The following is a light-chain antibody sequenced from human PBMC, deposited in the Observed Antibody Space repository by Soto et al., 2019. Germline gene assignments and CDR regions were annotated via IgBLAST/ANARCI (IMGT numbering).Light chain of an antibody. CDR1: SSDVGGYNY. CDR3: SSYTSSSTRV. V-gene: IGLV2-14*01. CDR2: DVS. J-gene: IGLJ1*01. Sequence: SVLTHPTSVSGSPRRAITISCTGTSSDVGGYNYVSWYQQHPGKAPKLMIYDVSNRPSGVSNRFSGSKSGNTASLTISGLQAEDEADYYCSSYTSSSTRVFGTGTKVTVL.